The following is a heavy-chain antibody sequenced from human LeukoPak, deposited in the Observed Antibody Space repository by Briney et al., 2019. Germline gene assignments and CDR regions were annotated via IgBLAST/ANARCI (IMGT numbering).Heavy chain of an antibody. Sequence: SETLSLTCAVYGGSFSGYYWSWIRQPPGKRLECIGEINHSGSTSYNPSLKSRVTMSVDTSKNQFSLKLTSVTAADTAVYYCARGKWELLVGAFDIWGQGTMVTVSS. V-gene: IGHV4-34*01. J-gene: IGHJ3*02. CDR1: GGSFSGYY. CDR3: ARGKWELLVGAFDI. D-gene: IGHD1-26*01. CDR2: INHSGST.